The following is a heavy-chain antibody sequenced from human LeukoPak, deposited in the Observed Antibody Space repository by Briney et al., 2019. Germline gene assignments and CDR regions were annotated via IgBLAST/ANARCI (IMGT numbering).Heavy chain of an antibody. D-gene: IGHD3-10*01. Sequence: KPGGSLRLSCAASGFTFSSYGMHWVRQAPGKGLEWVAFIRYDGSNKYYADSVKGRFTISRDNSKNTLYPQMNSLRAEDTAVYYCARETSGSYCCDAFDIWGQGTMVTVSS. J-gene: IGHJ3*02. CDR2: IRYDGSNK. CDR1: GFTFSSYG. CDR3: ARETSGSYCCDAFDI. V-gene: IGHV3-30*02.